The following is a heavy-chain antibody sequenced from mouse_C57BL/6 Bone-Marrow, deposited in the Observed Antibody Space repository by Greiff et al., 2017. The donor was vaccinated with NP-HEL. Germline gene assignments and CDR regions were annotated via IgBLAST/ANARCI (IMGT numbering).Heavy chain of an antibody. Sequence: EVKLVESGGGLVQPGGSLKLSCAASGFTFSDYGMAWVRQAPRKGPEWVAFISNLAYSIYYADTVTGRFTISRENATHTLYLEMSILRSEDTAMYYCARGFYYYGSTAMDYWGQGTSVTVSS. V-gene: IGHV5-15*01. CDR3: ARGFYYYGSTAMDY. D-gene: IGHD1-1*01. J-gene: IGHJ4*01. CDR2: ISNLAYSI. CDR1: GFTFSDYG.